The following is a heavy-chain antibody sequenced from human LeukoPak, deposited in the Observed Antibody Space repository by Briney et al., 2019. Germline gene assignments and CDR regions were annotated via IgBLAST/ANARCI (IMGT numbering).Heavy chain of an antibody. D-gene: IGHD3-22*01. CDR2: IRQDVAER. J-gene: IGHJ4*02. Sequence: GGSLRLSCAASGFTFSSYAMSWVRQAPGKGLEWVANIRQDVAERYYVDSVKGRFTIYRDNAKNSVYLEMNSLRVEDTAVYFCARAPYFESSGPLWGQGTLVTVSS. V-gene: IGHV3-7*01. CDR1: GFTFSSYA. CDR3: ARAPYFESSGPL.